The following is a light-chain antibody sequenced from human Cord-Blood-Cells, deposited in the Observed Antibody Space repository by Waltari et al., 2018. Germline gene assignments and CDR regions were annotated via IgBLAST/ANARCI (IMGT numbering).Light chain of an antibody. J-gene: IGKJ5*01. CDR2: AAS. CDR3: QQSYSTHIT. V-gene: IGKV1-39*01. CDR1: QSISSY. Sequence: DIQMTQSPSCLSASVGDRVTITCRASQSISSYLNWYQQKPGKAPKLLIYAASSLQSGVPSRFSGSGSGTDFTLTISSLQPEDFATYYCQQSYSTHITFGQGTRLEIK.